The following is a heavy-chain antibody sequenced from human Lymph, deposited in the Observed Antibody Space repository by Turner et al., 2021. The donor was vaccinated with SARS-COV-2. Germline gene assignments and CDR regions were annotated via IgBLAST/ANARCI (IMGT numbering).Heavy chain of an antibody. Sequence: EVQLVESGGGLVQPGEYLRLYCATSGFTFSSYWMSWVRQAPGKGLEWVANIMQDGSEKYYVASVKGRFTISRDNAKNSLYLQMNSLRAEDTAVYYCAREDTVMVYDYWGQGILVTVSS. CDR3: AREDTVMVYDY. CDR1: GFTFSSYW. CDR2: IMQDGSEK. V-gene: IGHV3-7*03. D-gene: IGHD5-18*01. J-gene: IGHJ4*02.